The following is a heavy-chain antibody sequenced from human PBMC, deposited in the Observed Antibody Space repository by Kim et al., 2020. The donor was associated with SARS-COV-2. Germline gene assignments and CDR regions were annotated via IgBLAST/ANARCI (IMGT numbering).Heavy chain of an antibody. CDR3: ARWGPPDHYYFDY. D-gene: IGHD3-16*01. J-gene: IGHJ4*02. Sequence: SVKVSCKASGGTFSSYAISWVRQAPGQGLEWMGGIIPIFGTANYAQKFQGRVTITADESTSTAYMELSSLRSEDTAVYYCARWGPPDHYYFDYWGQGTLVTVSS. CDR1: GGTFSSYA. CDR2: IIPIFGTA. V-gene: IGHV1-69*13.